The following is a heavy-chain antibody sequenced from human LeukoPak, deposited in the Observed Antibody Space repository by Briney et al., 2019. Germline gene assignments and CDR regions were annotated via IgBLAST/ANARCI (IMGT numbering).Heavy chain of an antibody. J-gene: IGHJ4*02. Sequence: SVKVSCKASGGTFSSYAISWVRQAPGQGLEWMGRIIPIFGIANYAQKFQGRVTITADKSTSTAYMELSSLRSEDTAVYYCARAAMRYDSSGDGRPFDYWGQGTLVTVSS. CDR1: GGTFSSYA. D-gene: IGHD3-22*01. CDR3: ARAAMRYDSSGDGRPFDY. CDR2: IIPIFGIA. V-gene: IGHV1-69*04.